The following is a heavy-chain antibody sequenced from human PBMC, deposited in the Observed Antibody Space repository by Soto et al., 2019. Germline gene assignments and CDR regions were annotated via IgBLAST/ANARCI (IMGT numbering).Heavy chain of an antibody. CDR1: GFTFRAYA. Sequence: EVQLLESGGGLEQPGGSLRLSCAASGFTFRAYAMSWVRQAPGKGLEWVTTITGSSSNLYYSDSVKGRFAISRDNSKNTLYLQMDSLTAEDTAVYYCAKGGAVYGLLTHDYWGQGTLVTVSS. CDR3: AKGGAVYGLLTHDY. J-gene: IGHJ4*02. V-gene: IGHV3-23*01. CDR2: ITGSSSNL. D-gene: IGHD3-9*01.